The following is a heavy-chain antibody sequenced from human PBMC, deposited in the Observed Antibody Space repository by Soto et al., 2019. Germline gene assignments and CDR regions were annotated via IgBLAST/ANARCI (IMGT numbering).Heavy chain of an antibody. J-gene: IGHJ5*02. Sequence: PGGSLRLSCAASGFTFSSYGMHWVRQAPGKGLEWVAVISYDGSNKYYADSVKGRFTISRDNSKNTLYLQMNSLRAEDTAVYYCXKDKSAMTTPRSNWFDPWGQGTLVTVSS. V-gene: IGHV3-30*18. CDR3: XKDKSAMTTPRSNWFDP. D-gene: IGHD4-17*01. CDR1: GFTFSSYG. CDR2: ISYDGSNK.